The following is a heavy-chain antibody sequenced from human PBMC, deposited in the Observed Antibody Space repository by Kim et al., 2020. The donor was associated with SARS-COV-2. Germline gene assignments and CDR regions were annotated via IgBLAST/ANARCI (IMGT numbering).Heavy chain of an antibody. J-gene: IGHJ1*01. Sequence: SETLSLTCAVYGGSFSGYYWSWIRQPPGKGLEWIGEITHSGSTNYNPSLSSRVTISVDTSKNRLSLKLSSVTAADTAVYYCTRGPRWGGSTTYFQHWGQGTLVTVSS. CDR2: ITHSGST. D-gene: IGHD1-26*01. CDR3: TRGPRWGGSTTYFQH. CDR1: GGSFSGYY. V-gene: IGHV4-34*01.